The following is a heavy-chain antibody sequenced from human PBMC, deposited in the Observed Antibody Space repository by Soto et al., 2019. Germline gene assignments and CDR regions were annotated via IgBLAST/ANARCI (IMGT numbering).Heavy chain of an antibody. D-gene: IGHD2-2*01. V-gene: IGHV1-58*02. Sequence: ASVKVSCKASGFTFTNSAIQWVRQARGQRLEWMGWIVVGSGHTNYAQKFQERLTITRDISTSTAYMELSSLRSEDTAVYYCGRVYCSSTGCSYYYGMDVWGQGARVTVSS. CDR3: GRVYCSSTGCSYYYGMDV. CDR2: IVVGSGHT. J-gene: IGHJ6*02. CDR1: GFTFTNSA.